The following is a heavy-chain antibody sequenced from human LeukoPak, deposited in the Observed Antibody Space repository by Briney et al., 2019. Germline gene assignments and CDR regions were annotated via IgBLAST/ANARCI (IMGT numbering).Heavy chain of an antibody. Sequence: ASVKVSCKASGGTFSSYAISWVRQAPGQGLEWMGGIIPIFGTANYAQKFQGRVTITTDESTSTAYMELSSLRSEDTAVYYCARVRSCYDSRGAFDIWGQGTMVTVSS. J-gene: IGHJ3*02. CDR3: ARVRSCYDSRGAFDI. CDR2: IIPIFGTA. V-gene: IGHV1-69*05. CDR1: GGTFSSYA. D-gene: IGHD3-22*01.